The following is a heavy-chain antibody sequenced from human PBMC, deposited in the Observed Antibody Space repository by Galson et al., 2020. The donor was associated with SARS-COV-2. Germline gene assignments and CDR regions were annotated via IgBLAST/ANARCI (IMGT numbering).Heavy chain of an antibody. J-gene: IGHJ3*02. V-gene: IGHV3-66*01. CDR1: GFTINSHY. CDR3: ARESSGWAGDAFDI. Sequence: GESLKISCAASGFTINSHYMSWVRQAPGKGLEWVSILYNTGSTYYADSVKGRFTISGDNSKNTVFLQMNSLRDEDTAVYYCARESSGWAGDAFDIWGQGTMVTVSS. CDR2: LYNTGST. D-gene: IGHD6-19*01.